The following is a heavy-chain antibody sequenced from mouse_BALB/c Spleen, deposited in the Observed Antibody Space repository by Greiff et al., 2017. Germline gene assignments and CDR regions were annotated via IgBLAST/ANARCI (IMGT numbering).Heavy chain of an antibody. D-gene: IGHD3-2*02. V-gene: IGHV3-2*02. CDR3: ARSRPAWFAY. J-gene: IGHJ3*01. CDR2: ISYSGST. Sequence: EVQLQESGPGLMKPSQSLSLTCTVTGYSITSDYAWNWIRQFPGNKLEWMGYISYSGSTSYNPSLKSRISITRDTSKNQFFLQLNSVTTEDTATYYCARSRPAWFAYWGQGTLVTVSA. CDR1: GYSITSDYA.